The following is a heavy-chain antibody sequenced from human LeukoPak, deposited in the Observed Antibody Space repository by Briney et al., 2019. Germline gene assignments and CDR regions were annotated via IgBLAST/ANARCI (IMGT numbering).Heavy chain of an antibody. CDR1: GYTLIELS. D-gene: IGHD6-19*01. Sequence: GPSVRLSCKVSGYTLIELSMHWVRQAPGKGLEWMGGIDPEDGETIYAQRFQGRVTMTDDTSTDTAYLDLTSLRSEDTAVYYCATATAVAGVSRNYYYGMDVWGQG. J-gene: IGHJ6*02. CDR2: IDPEDGET. V-gene: IGHV1-24*01. CDR3: ATATAVAGVSRNYYYGMDV.